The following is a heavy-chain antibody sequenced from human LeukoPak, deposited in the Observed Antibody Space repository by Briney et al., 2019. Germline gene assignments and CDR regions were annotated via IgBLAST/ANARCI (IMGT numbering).Heavy chain of an antibody. J-gene: IGHJ3*01. V-gene: IGHV1-24*01. CDR2: FDPEHGET. CDR1: TYTLTELS. D-gene: IGHD3-22*01. Sequence: ASVTVSCTVSTYTLTELSIHWVRQAPGKGLEWMGGFDPEHGETIYAQKFQGGVIMTEDTSTDTAYMELSGLRSEDTAVYYCATGRLYYDRRGYYENDAFDLWGHGTRVTVTS. CDR3: ATGRLYYDRRGYYENDAFDL.